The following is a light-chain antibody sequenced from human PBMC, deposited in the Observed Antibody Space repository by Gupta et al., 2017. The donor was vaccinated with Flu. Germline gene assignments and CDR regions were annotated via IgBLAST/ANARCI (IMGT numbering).Light chain of an antibody. CDR1: SSHIGNNY. V-gene: IGLV1-51*01. CDR3: GTWDNSLSAGV. J-gene: IGLJ3*02. Sequence: QSVLTQPPSVSAAPGQKVTISCSGSSSHIGNNYVSWYQQLPGTAPKLLIYDDNKRPSGIPDRFSGSKSGTSATLGITGLQTGDEADYYCGTWDNSLSAGVFGGGTKLTVL. CDR2: DDN.